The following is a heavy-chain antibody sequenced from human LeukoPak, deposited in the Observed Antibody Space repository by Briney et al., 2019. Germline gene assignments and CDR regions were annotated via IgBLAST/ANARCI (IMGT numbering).Heavy chain of an antibody. V-gene: IGHV3-30*03. Sequence: GGSLRLSRAASGFTFSSHGMHWVRQAPGKGLEWVAVISKDGSKKYYVDSVKGRLTISRDNSKNTLDLQMNSPRVEDTAVYYCARDRYDTGYGMDVWGQGTTVTVSS. CDR3: ARDRYDTGYGMDV. D-gene: IGHD3-22*01. CDR1: GFTFSSHG. J-gene: IGHJ6*02. CDR2: ISKDGSKK.